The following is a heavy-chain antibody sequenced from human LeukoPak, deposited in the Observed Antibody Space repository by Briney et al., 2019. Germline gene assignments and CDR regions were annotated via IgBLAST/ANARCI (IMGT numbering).Heavy chain of an antibody. CDR3: ARESGIIVGDYYYYYMDV. CDR2: ISGGSTYI. J-gene: IGHJ6*03. CDR1: GFAFSTYD. Sequence: GGSLRLSCTASGFAFSTYDMNWVRQAPGKGLEWVSFISGGSTYIYYTDSVKGRFTISRDNAKNSLYLQMESLSAEDTAVYYCARESGIIVGDYYYYYMDVWGIGTTVTVSS. V-gene: IGHV3-21*01. D-gene: IGHD3-22*01.